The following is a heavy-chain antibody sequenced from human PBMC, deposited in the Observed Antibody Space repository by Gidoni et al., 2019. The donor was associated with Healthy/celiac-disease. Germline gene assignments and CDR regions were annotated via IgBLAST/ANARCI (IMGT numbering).Heavy chain of an antibody. CDR3: ARDAGDCTNGVCYDFDY. Sequence: QVQLVQSGAEVKKPGASVTVSCKASGYTLTGYYMHWVRQAPGQGLEGMGRIKPNSGGTNYAQKFQGRVTMTRDTSISTAYMELSRLRSDDTAVYYCARDAGDCTNGVCYDFDYWGQGTLVTVSS. J-gene: IGHJ4*02. CDR2: IKPNSGGT. D-gene: IGHD2-8*01. CDR1: GYTLTGYY. V-gene: IGHV1-2*06.